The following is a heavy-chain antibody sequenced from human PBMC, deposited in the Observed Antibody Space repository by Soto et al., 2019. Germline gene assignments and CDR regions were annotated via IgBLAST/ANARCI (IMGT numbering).Heavy chain of an antibody. Sequence: QVQLVESGGGVVQAGGSLRLSCAASGITFSGHAVHWVRQAPGKGLEWVALISSDGSNKYYADSVKGRFTISRDDSRNTLYLQMNSLRFQDTAVYYCARVWRPIWQRDGMDVWGQGTTVTVSS. D-gene: IGHD6-25*01. V-gene: IGHV3-30*04. CDR3: ARVWRPIWQRDGMDV. CDR1: GITFSGHA. J-gene: IGHJ6*02. CDR2: ISSDGSNK.